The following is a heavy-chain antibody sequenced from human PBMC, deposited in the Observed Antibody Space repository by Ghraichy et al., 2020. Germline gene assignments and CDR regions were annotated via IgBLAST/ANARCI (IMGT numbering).Heavy chain of an antibody. D-gene: IGHD2-15*01. Sequence: GGSLRLSCAASGFTFSSYSMNWVRQAPGKGLEWVSYIGSGGSSTYYADSVKGRFTISRDNAKNSVYLDMNSLRAEDTALYYCVRDGCSGRTCTFYNWGQGALVTVSS. CDR1: GFTFSSYS. V-gene: IGHV3-48*04. CDR2: IGSGGSST. CDR3: VRDGCSGRTCTFYN. J-gene: IGHJ4*02.